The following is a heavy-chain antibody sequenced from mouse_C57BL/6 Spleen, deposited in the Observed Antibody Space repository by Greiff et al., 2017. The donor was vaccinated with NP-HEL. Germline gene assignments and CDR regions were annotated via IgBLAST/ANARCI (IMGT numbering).Heavy chain of an antibody. CDR1: GFTFSSYT. Sequence: EVKLMESGGGLVKPGGSLKLSCAASGFTFSSYTMSWVRQTPEKRLEWVATISGGGGNTYYPDSVKGRFTISRDNAKNTLYLQMSSLRSEDTALYYCARHFYYGKGEYFDVWGTGTTVTVSS. CDR3: ARHFYYGKGEYFDV. V-gene: IGHV5-9*01. D-gene: IGHD2-1*01. J-gene: IGHJ1*03. CDR2: ISGGGGNT.